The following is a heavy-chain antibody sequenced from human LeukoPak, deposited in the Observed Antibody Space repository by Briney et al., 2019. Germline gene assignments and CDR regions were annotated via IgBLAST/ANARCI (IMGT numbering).Heavy chain of an antibody. CDR3: ARVAYTSSYDAFDI. CDR2: IYPGECDT. CDR1: GSRFTSFW. V-gene: IGHV5-51*01. D-gene: IGHD6-13*01. Sequence: GAXLKISFKGSGSRFTSFWIGWVRPMPGKGLEWMGIIYPGECDTRYSTSFQGQVTISDDKSIPSAYLQWSSLKASDTAMYYCARVAYTSSYDAFDIWGQGTMVTVSS. J-gene: IGHJ3*02.